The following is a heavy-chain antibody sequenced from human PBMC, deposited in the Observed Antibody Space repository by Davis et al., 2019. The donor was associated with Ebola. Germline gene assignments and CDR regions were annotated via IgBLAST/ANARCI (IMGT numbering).Heavy chain of an antibody. CDR1: GFTFSSYF. D-gene: IGHD5-18*01. J-gene: IGHJ6*02. Sequence: PGGSLRLSCAASGFTFSSYFMTWLRQAPGKGLEWVSSISDSGGKTYYADSVKGRFSISRDNSKNTLYLQMNSLRAEDTAVYYCARDPPDDTAMVRYYYGMDVWGQGTTVTVSS. V-gene: IGHV3-23*01. CDR2: ISDSGGKT. CDR3: ARDPPDDTAMVRYYYGMDV.